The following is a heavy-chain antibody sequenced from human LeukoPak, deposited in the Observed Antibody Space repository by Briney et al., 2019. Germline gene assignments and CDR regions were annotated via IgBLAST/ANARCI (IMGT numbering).Heavy chain of an antibody. CDR2: MHSDDTT. CDR1: GLTVSNKF. D-gene: IGHD4-23*01. Sequence: GWSLSLSCAASGLTVSNKFINWVRQAPGKGLEGVSVMHSDDTTYYADSVKGRFTISRDNFKNTLYLQMNTLRVEDTGVYYCASDRGYGGNSGDYWGQGTLVSVSS. CDR3: ASDRGYGGNSGDY. V-gene: IGHV3-66*01. J-gene: IGHJ4*02.